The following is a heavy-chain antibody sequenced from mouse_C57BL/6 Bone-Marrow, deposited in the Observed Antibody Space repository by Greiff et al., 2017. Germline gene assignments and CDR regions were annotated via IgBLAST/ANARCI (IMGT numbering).Heavy chain of an antibody. Sequence: EVKLVESGGGLVQSERSLRLSCATSGFTFSDFYMEWVRQAPGKGLEWIAASRNKANDYTTEYSASVKGRFIVSRDTSQSILYLQMNALRAEDTAIYYCARDEGGSSLMDYWGQGTSVTVSS. J-gene: IGHJ4*01. D-gene: IGHD1-1*01. CDR2: SRNKANDYTT. CDR1: GFTFSDFY. CDR3: ARDEGGSSLMDY. V-gene: IGHV7-1*01.